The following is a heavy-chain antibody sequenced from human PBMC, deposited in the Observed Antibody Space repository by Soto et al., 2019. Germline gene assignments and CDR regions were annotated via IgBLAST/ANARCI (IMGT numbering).Heavy chain of an antibody. CDR1: GGTFSSYA. D-gene: IGHD2-15*01. Sequence: ASVKVSCKASGGTFSSYAISWVRQAPGQGLEWMGGIIPIFGTANYAQKFQGRVTITADESTSTAYMELSSLRSEDTAVYYCARDLEGGSYGYFDYWGQGTLVTVSS. CDR3: ARDLEGGSYGYFDY. J-gene: IGHJ4*02. V-gene: IGHV1-69*13. CDR2: IIPIFGTA.